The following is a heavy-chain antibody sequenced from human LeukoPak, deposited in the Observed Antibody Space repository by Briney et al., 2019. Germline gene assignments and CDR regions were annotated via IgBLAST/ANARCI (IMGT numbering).Heavy chain of an antibody. J-gene: IGHJ6*02. CDR3: ARVDTAMVYGMDV. CDR2: IYHSGST. V-gene: IGHV4-30-2*01. Sequence: SETLSLTCTVSGVSISSSSYYWGWIRQPPGKGLEWIGYIYHSGSTYYNPSLKSRVTISVDRSKNQFSLKLSSVTAADTAVYYCARVDTAMVYGMDVWGQGTTVTVSS. CDR1: GVSISSSSYY. D-gene: IGHD5-18*01.